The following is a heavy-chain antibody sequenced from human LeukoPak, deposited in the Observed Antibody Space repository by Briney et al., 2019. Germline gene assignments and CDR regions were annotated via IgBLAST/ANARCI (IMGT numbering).Heavy chain of an antibody. D-gene: IGHD3-3*01. CDR1: GFTFSDYY. CDR3: AKDITEWLPYY. V-gene: IGHV3-11*01. CDR2: ISSSGSTT. Sequence: PGGSLRLSCAASGFTFSDYYMSWIRQAPGKGLEWVSYISSSGSTTYYADSVKGRFTISRDNSKNTLYLQMNSLRAEDTAVYYCAKDITEWLPYYWGQGTLVTVSS. J-gene: IGHJ4*02.